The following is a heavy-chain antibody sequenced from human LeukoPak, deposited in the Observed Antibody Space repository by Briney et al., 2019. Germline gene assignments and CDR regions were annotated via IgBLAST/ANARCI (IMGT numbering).Heavy chain of an antibody. CDR3: AKDHEGSTTVTVNFDY. Sequence: GGSLRLSCAASGFTFSSYAMSWVLQAPGKGRGWVSAISGSGGSTYYEASVKGRFTISRDNSKNTLYLQMNSLRAEDTAVYYCAKDHEGSTTVTVNFDYWGQGTLVTVSS. J-gene: IGHJ4*02. V-gene: IGHV3-23*01. D-gene: IGHD4-17*01. CDR2: ISGSGGST. CDR1: GFTFSSYA.